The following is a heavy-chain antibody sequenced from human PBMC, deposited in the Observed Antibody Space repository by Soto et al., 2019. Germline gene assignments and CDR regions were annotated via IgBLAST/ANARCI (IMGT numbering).Heavy chain of an antibody. J-gene: IGHJ4*02. CDR2: ISGSGGST. Sequence: GGSLRLSCAASGFTFSSYAMSWVRQAPGKGLEWVSAISGSGGSTYYADSVKGRFTISRDNAKNSLYLQMNSLRAEDTAVYYCARGSSSGWTFDYWGQGTLVTVSS. CDR3: ARGSSSGWTFDY. CDR1: GFTFSSYA. D-gene: IGHD6-19*01. V-gene: IGHV3-23*01.